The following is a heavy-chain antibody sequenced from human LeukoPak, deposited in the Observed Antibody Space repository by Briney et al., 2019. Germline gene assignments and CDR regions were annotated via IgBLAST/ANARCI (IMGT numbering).Heavy chain of an antibody. CDR2: IIPIFGTA. V-gene: IGHV1-69*13. CDR3: ARARVAARLTPFDY. J-gene: IGHJ4*02. Sequence: PSVKVSCKASGGTFSSYAISWVRQAPGQGLEWMGGIIPIFGTANYAQKFQGRVTITADESTSTAYMELSSLRSEDTAVYYCARARVAARLTPFDYWGQGTLVTVSS. CDR1: GGTFSSYA. D-gene: IGHD6-6*01.